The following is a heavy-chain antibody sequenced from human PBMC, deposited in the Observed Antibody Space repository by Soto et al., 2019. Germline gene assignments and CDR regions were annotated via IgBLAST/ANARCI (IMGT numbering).Heavy chain of an antibody. CDR3: ARSHDRSGYSFFDS. CDR2: INPSGGSA. V-gene: IGHV1-46*01. J-gene: IGHJ5*01. D-gene: IGHD3-22*01. Sequence: QVQLVQSGTEVKKPGASVKLSCKASGYRFASYHIHWLRQAPGQGLEWMGIINPSGGSAKYAQNFQGRVTMTRDTSTSTVYMDLSSLRSEDTAVYYCARSHDRSGYSFFDSWGQGTLVTVSS. CDR1: GYRFASYH.